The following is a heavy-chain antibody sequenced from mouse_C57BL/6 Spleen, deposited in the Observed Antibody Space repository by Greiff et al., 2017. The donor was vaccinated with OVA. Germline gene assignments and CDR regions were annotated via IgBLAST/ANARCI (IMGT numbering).Heavy chain of an antibody. CDR3: ARSGYYGSKYFDV. Sequence: QVQLQQPGAELVMPGASVKLSCKASGYTFTSYWMHWVKQRPGQGLEWIGEIDPSDSYTNYNQKFKGKYTLTVDKSSSTAYMQLSSLTSEDSAVYYCARSGYYGSKYFDVWGTGTTVTVSS. D-gene: IGHD1-1*01. J-gene: IGHJ1*03. CDR1: GYTFTSYW. V-gene: IGHV1-69*01. CDR2: IDPSDSYT.